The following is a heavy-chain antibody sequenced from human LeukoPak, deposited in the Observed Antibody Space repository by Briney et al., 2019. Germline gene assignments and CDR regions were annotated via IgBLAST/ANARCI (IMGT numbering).Heavy chain of an antibody. CDR3: ARDFSDGYNDRSFDY. D-gene: IGHD5-24*01. V-gene: IGHV4-59*01. J-gene: IGHJ4*02. CDR1: GGSISSYY. CDR2: IYYSGST. Sequence: SETLSLTCTVSGGSISSYYWSWIRQPPGKGLEWIGYIYYSGSTNYNPSLKSRVTISVDTSKNQFSLKLSSVTAADTAVYYCARDFSDGYNDRSFDYWGQGTLVTVSS.